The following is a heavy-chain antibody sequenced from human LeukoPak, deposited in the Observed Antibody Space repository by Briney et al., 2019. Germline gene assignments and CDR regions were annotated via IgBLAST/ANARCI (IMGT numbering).Heavy chain of an antibody. D-gene: IGHD6-13*01. CDR3: AGVLRPIAAAGTPWFDP. CDR2: MNPNSGNT. V-gene: IGHV1-8*01. CDR1: GYTFTSYD. Sequence: ASVKVSCKASGYTFTSYDINWVRQATGQGLEWMGWMNPNSGNTGYAQKFQGRVTMTRNTSISTAYMELSSLRSEDTAVYYCAGVLRPIAAAGTPWFDPWGQGTLVTVSS. J-gene: IGHJ5*02.